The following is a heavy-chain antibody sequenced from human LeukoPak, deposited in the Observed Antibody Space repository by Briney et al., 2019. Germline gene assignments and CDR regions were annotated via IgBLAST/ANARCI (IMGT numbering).Heavy chain of an antibody. Sequence: GGSLRLSCAASGFTCSSYAMSWVRQAPGKGLEWVSAISGSGGSTYYADSVKGRFTISRDNSKNTLYLQMNSLRAEDTAVYYCAKVWGSSSLYYYYMDVWGKGTTVTVSS. D-gene: IGHD6-6*01. CDR1: GFTCSSYA. V-gene: IGHV3-23*01. CDR2: ISGSGGST. J-gene: IGHJ6*03. CDR3: AKVWGSSSLYYYYMDV.